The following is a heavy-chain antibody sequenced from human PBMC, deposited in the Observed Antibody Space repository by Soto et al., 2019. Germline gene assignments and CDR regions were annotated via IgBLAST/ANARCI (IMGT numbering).Heavy chain of an antibody. J-gene: IGHJ6*03. D-gene: IGHD3-3*01. V-gene: IGHV3-23*01. CDR2: ISGSGGST. CDR3: AKGGGYDFWSAPLGYYYYMDV. Sequence: GGSLRLSCAASGFTFSSYAMSWVRQAPGKGLEWVSAISGSGGSTYYADSVKGRFTISRDNSKNTLYLQMNSLRAEDTAVYYCAKGGGYDFWSAPLGYYYYMDVWGKGTTVTVSS. CDR1: GFTFSSYA.